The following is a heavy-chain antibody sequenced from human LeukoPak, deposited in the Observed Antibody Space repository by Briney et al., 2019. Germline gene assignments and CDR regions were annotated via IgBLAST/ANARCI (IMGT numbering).Heavy chain of an antibody. CDR2: IYYTGST. V-gene: IGHV4-59*08. CDR3: ARHYGSYPYWYLDL. J-gene: IGHJ2*01. CDR1: GGSISNYY. Sequence: SETLSLTCTVPGGSISNYYWSWLRQPPGKGLEWIGNIYYTGSTRYNPSLQSRVTISVDTSKNQFSLKTSPVTAADTAVYYCARHYGSYPYWYLDLWGRGTLVTVSS. D-gene: IGHD1-26*01.